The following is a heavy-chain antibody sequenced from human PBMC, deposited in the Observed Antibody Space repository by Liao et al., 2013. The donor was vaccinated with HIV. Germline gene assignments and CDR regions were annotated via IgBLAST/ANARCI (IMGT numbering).Heavy chain of an antibody. CDR2: IDSRGSV. V-gene: IGHV4-4*07. J-gene: IGHJ1*01. Sequence: QVQLQESGPGLVKPSETLSLTCTVSGGSISSYYWTWIRQPAGKGLEWIGDIDSRGSVNYNPSLKSRVSMSVDTSKKHISLQLSSVTAADTAVYYCARAQYINGSYVTQNWGQGTLVTVSS. CDR3: ARAQYINGSYVTQN. CDR1: GGSISSYY. D-gene: IGHD6-19*01.